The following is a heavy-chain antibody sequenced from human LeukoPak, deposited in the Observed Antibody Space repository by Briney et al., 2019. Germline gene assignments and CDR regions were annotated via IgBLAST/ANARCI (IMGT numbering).Heavy chain of an antibody. J-gene: IGHJ5*02. V-gene: IGHV1-18*01. CDR1: GYTFTSYG. CDR2: ISAYNGNT. CDR3: ARDVKQQLLNWFDP. D-gene: IGHD6-13*01. Sequence: GASVKVSCKASGYTFTSYGISWVRQAPGQGLEWMGWISAYNGNTNYAQKLQGRVTMTTDTSTSTAYMELRSLRSDDTAVYYCARDVKQQLLNWFDPWGQGTLVTVSS.